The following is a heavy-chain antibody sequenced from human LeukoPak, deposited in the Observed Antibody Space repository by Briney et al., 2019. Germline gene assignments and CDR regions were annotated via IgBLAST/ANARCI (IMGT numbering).Heavy chain of an antibody. CDR1: GGSISSSSYY. CDR2: IYYSGST. D-gene: IGHD3-9*01. J-gene: IGHJ4*02. Sequence: SSETLSLTCTVSGGSISSSSYYWGWIRQPPGKGLEWIGSIYYSGSTYYNPSLKSRVTISVDTSKNQFSLKLSSVTAADTAVYYCARRNYYDILTGSYYFDYWGQGTLVTVSS. CDR3: ARRNYYDILTGSYYFDY. V-gene: IGHV4-39*01.